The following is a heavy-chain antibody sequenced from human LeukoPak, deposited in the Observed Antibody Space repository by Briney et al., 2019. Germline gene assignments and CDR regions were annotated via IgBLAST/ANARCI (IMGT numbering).Heavy chain of an antibody. CDR3: ARGSLGTHYYYDSSGYSFDY. CDR2: IYYSGST. V-gene: IGHV4-61*01. Sequence: SETLSLTCSVSGASVSSGTYYWSWIRQPPGKGLEWIGDIYYSGSTNYNPSLKSRVTISVDTSKNQFSLKLSSVTAADTAVYYCARGSLGTHYYYDSSGYSFDYWGQGTLVTVSS. D-gene: IGHD3-22*01. CDR1: GASVSSGTYY. J-gene: IGHJ4*02.